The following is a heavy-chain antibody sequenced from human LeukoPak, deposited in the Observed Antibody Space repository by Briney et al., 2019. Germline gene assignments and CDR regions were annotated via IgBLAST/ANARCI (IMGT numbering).Heavy chain of an antibody. Sequence: SETLSLTCTVSGGSISSGCYYWGWIRQSPGKGLEWIGSIYYSGSTYYNPSLKSRVTISVDTSKNHFSLKLSSVTAADTAVYYCARHDSCDPYNAFDIWGQGTMVTVSS. J-gene: IGHJ3*02. V-gene: IGHV4-39*01. D-gene: IGHD3-22*01. CDR1: GGSISSGCYY. CDR3: ARHDSCDPYNAFDI. CDR2: IYYSGST.